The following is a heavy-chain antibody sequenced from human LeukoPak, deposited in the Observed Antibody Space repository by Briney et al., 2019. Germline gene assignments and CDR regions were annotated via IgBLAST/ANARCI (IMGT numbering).Heavy chain of an antibody. CDR1: GFTFGDYA. V-gene: IGHV3-49*03. D-gene: IGHD3-10*01. J-gene: IGHJ4*02. CDR2: IRSKAYGGTT. CDR3: AKDPPGRFGEHEGYFDY. Sequence: GSLRLSCTASGFTFGDYAMSWFRQAPGKGLEWVGFIRSKAYGGTTEYAASVKGRFTISRDDSKSIAYLQMNSLKTEDTAVYYCAKDPPGRFGEHEGYFDYWGQGALVTVSS.